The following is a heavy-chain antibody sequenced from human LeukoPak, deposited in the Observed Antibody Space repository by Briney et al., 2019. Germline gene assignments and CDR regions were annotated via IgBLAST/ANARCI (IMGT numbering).Heavy chain of an antibody. J-gene: IGHJ4*02. CDR3: ARVGAVAGTSSDY. CDR1: GYTFTSYG. V-gene: IGHV1-18*04. Sequence: GASVKVSCTASGYTFTSYGISWVRQAPGQGLEWMGWISAYNGNTNYAQKLQGRVTMNTDPSTSTAYMELRRLRSDDTAVYYCARVGAVAGTSSDYWGQGTLVTVSS. CDR2: ISAYNGNT. D-gene: IGHD6-19*01.